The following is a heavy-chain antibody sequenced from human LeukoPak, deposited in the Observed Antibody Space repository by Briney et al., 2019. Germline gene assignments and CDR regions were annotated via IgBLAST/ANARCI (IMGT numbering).Heavy chain of an antibody. CDR1: GGSISSGDYY. J-gene: IGHJ4*02. CDR3: ARQSTRSRRFDK. D-gene: IGHD2-2*01. CDR2: INHSGST. V-gene: IGHV4-30-2*01. Sequence: SQTLSLTCTVSGGSISSGDYYWSWIRQIPGKGLEWIAEINHSGSTTYNPSLKSRVTISVDTSKNQFSLNLRSVTAADTAVYFCARQSTRSRRFDKWGQGTLVTVSS.